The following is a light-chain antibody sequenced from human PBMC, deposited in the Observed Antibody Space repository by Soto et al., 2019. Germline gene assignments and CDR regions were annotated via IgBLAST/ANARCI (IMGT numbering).Light chain of an antibody. CDR3: QQHNGYSERM. V-gene: IGKV1-5*01. CDR2: GAS. J-gene: IGKJ1*01. CDR1: QSISNH. Sequence: DIQMTQSPSSLSASVEDRVIITCRASQSISNHLNWYQQKPGKAPKLMIYGASSLATGVPSRFSGSGSGTEFTLTISSLQPDDFANYYCQQHNGYSERMFGQGTKVDIK.